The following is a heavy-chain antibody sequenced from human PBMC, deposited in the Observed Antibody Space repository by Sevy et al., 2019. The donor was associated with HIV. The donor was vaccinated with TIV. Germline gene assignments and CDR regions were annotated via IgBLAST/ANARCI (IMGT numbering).Heavy chain of an antibody. V-gene: IGHV3-33*01. CDR1: GFTFSSYG. J-gene: IGHJ4*02. D-gene: IGHD2-15*01. CDR2: IWYDGSNK. CDR3: ARGIVVVVAATGGEYYFDY. Sequence: GGSLRLSCAASGFTFSSYGMHWVRQAPGKGLEWVAVIWYDGSNKYYADSVKGRFTISRDNSKNTLYLQMNSLRAEDTAVYYCARGIVVVVAATGGEYYFDYWGPGTLVTVSS.